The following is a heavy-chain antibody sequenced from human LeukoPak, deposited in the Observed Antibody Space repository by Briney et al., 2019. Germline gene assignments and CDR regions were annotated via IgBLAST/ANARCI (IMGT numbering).Heavy chain of an antibody. CDR1: GFTLRTYS. CDR2: ISSSSSTI. J-gene: IGHJ4*02. V-gene: IGHV3-48*02. CDR3: ARGRGSGSPVGFDY. D-gene: IGHD3-10*01. Sequence: QPGGSLRLSCAASGFTLRTYSVNWVRQAPGKGLEWVAYISSSSSTIYYADSVKGRFTISRDNAKNSLYLQMNSLKDEDAAVYYCARGRGSGSPVGFDYWGQGTLVAVSS.